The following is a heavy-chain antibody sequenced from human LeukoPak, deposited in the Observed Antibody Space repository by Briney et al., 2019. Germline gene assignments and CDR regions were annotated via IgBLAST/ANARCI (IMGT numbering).Heavy chain of an antibody. V-gene: IGHV3-23*01. CDR1: GFTFSSYA. J-gene: IGHJ4*02. CDR3: AKTSSRTLTGHVDY. D-gene: IGHD3-9*01. CDR2: ISGSGGST. Sequence: PGGSLRLSCVASGFTFSSYAMTWVRQAPGKGLEWVSVISGSGGSTHHADSVKGRFTISRDNSKNTLYLQMSGLRAEDTVVYYCAKTSSRTLTGHVDYWGQGTLVTVSS.